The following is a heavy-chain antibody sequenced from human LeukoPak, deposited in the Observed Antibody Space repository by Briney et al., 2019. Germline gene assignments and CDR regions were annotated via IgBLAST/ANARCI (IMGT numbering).Heavy chain of an antibody. CDR2: INPSGGST. Sequence: GASVKVSCKASGYTFTSYYMHWVRQAPGQGLEWMGIINPSGGSTSYAQKFQGRVTMTRDMSTSTVYMELGSLRSEDTAVYYCARDKNPVATIGSWFDPWGQGTLVTVSS. CDR3: ARDKNPVATIGSWFDP. J-gene: IGHJ5*02. CDR1: GYTFTSYY. D-gene: IGHD5-24*01. V-gene: IGHV1-46*01.